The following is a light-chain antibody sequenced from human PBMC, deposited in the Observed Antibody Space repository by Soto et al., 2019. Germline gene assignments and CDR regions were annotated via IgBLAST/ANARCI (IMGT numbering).Light chain of an antibody. J-gene: IGLJ1*01. CDR3: SSYTRSSTPWD. CDR2: EVS. V-gene: IGLV2-14*01. CDR1: SSDVGGYNY. Sequence: QSVLTQPASVSGSPGQSITISCTGTSSDVGGYNYVSWYQQHPGKAPKLMIYEVSNRPSGVSNRFSGSKSGNTASLTISGLQAEDEADYYCSSYTRSSTPWDFGTGTKVTVL.